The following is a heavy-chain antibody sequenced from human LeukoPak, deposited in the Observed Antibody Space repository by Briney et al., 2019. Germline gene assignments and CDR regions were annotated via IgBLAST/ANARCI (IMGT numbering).Heavy chain of an antibody. CDR1: GYSISSGYY. CDR3: ARGRSLYSSSWYSPYMDV. D-gene: IGHD6-13*01. V-gene: IGHV4-38-2*02. J-gene: IGHJ6*03. CDR2: IYTSGST. Sequence: SEILSLTCTVSGYSISSGYYWSWIRQPPVKGLEWIGRIYTSGSTNYNPSLKSRVTMSVDTSKNQFSLKLSSVTAADTAVYYCARGRSLYSSSWYSPYMDVWGKGTTVTVSS.